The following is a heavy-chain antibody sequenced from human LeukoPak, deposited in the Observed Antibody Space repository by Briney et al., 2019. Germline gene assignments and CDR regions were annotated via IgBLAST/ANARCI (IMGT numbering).Heavy chain of an antibody. CDR2: ISYDGSNK. J-gene: IGHJ6*03. CDR3: ARAKSYKDYYYYMDV. CDR1: RFTFSSYA. D-gene: IGHD1-26*01. Sequence: GGSLRLSCVASRFTFSSYAMHWVRQAPGKGLEWVAVISYDGSNKYYADSVKGRFTISRDNSKNTLYLQMNSLRAEDTAVYYCARAKSYKDYYYYMDVWGKGTTVTVSS. V-gene: IGHV3-30-3*01.